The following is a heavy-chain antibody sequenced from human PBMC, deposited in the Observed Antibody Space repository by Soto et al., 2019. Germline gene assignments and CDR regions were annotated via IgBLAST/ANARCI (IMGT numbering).Heavy chain of an antibody. CDR3: ARGQRFSDWFDP. D-gene: IGHD3-3*01. J-gene: IGHJ5*02. CDR2: VYSSGGT. Sequence: SETLSLTCTVSGGSMTSYYCTWIRQPAGKGLEWIGRVYSSGGTHYNPSLKSRVTISLDTSKNQFSLRLLSVTDADTAVYFCARGQRFSDWFDPWGQGTLVTVS. V-gene: IGHV4-4*07. CDR1: GGSMTSYY.